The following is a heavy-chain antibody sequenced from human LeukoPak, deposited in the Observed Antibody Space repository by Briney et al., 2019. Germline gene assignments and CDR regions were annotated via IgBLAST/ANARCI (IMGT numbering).Heavy chain of an antibody. D-gene: IGHD3-3*01. V-gene: IGHV3-30-3*01. CDR1: GFTFSSYA. J-gene: IGHJ4*02. Sequence: GGSLRLSCAASGFTFSSYAMSWVRQAPGKGLEWVAVISYDGSNKYYADSVKGRFTISRDNSKNTLYLQMNSLRAEDTAVYYCARDPIFGVVRRPYYFDYWGQGTLVTVPS. CDR2: ISYDGSNK. CDR3: ARDPIFGVVRRPYYFDY.